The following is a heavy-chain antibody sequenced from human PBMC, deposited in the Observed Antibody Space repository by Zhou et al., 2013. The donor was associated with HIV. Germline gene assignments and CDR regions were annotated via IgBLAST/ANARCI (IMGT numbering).Heavy chain of an antibody. CDR3: VRDSGPVDFDH. CDR2: INPKSGDA. Sequence: QVRLEQSGPEVQGPGASIKISCKSSGYIFREFYVHWVRQSPLHGLEWMGYINPKSGDAHVTQSLQGRLTLSRDSSIRTVYMQLTGLVFDDTALYFCVRDSGPVDFDHWGQGTHVTVSS. J-gene: IGHJ5*02. D-gene: IGHD1-26*01. CDR1: GYIFREFY. V-gene: IGHV1-2*02.